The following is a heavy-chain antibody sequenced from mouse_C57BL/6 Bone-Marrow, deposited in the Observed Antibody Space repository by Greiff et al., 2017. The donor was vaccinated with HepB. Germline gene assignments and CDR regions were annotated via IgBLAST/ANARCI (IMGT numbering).Heavy chain of an antibody. D-gene: IGHD1-1*01. Sequence: QVQLQQSGAELVKPGASVKISCKASGYAFSSYWMNWVKQRPGKGLEWIGQIYPGDGETNYNGKFKGKATLTADKSSSTAYMQLSSLTSEDSAVYFCARDEVVATRSYWYFDVWGTGTTVTVSS. J-gene: IGHJ1*03. CDR2: IYPGDGET. CDR3: ARDEVVATRSYWYFDV. V-gene: IGHV1-80*01. CDR1: GYAFSSYW.